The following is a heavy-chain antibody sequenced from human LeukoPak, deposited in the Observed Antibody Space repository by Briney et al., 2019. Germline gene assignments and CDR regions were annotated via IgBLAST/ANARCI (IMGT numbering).Heavy chain of an antibody. D-gene: IGHD3-10*01. CDR2: INPAGGRT. Sequence: ASVKVSCKASGYTFITYYIHWVRQAPGQGLEWVGMINPAGGRTVYAQKFQGGVTMSTDTSTSTVSMELSSLRSEDTAVYYCARGDGDDYYYYMDVWGKGTTVTVSS. J-gene: IGHJ6*03. CDR3: ARGDGDDYYYYMDV. V-gene: IGHV1-46*01. CDR1: GYTFITYY.